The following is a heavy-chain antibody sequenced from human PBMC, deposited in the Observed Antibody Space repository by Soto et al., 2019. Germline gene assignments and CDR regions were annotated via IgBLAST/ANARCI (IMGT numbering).Heavy chain of an antibody. V-gene: IGHV3-11*01. Sequence: GGSLSLSCAASGFTFSDYYMSWLRQAPGMGLAWVSYIMSSSTTIYYADSVKGPFTISRDSAKSSLHLQMNSLRAEDTAVYYCARNSYSGVWHPIDYWGQGTLVTVSS. CDR3: ARNSYSGVWHPIDY. J-gene: IGHJ4*02. CDR2: IMSSSTTI. CDR1: GFTFSDYY. D-gene: IGHD1-26*01.